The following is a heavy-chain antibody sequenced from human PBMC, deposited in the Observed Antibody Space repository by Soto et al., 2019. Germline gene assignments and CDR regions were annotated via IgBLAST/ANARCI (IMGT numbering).Heavy chain of an antibody. CDR3: ARRVPAAPNWFDP. CDR2: IYHSGSP. CDR1: GGSISSGTW. J-gene: IGHJ5*02. D-gene: IGHD2-2*01. V-gene: IGHV4-4*02. Sequence: QVQLQESGPGLVKPSGTLSLTCAVSGGSISSGTWWSWVRQPPGRGLEWIGEIYHSGSPNYNPSLKSRVTMSVDKSKNLFYLRLSSVTAADSALYYCARRVPAAPNWFDPWGQGTLVTVSS.